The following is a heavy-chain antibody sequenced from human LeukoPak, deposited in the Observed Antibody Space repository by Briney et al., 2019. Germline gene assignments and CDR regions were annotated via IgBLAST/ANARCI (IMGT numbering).Heavy chain of an antibody. Sequence: GGSLRLSCAASGFTFSTYAMSWVRQAPGKGLEWVAVVSSDGSKKFYADSVKGRFSISRDNSKNTLYLQMNSLRTEDTAVYYCARDRAYSGNDATYFDCCGQGTLVTVSS. CDR3: ARDRAYSGNDATYFDC. J-gene: IGHJ4*02. V-gene: IGHV3-30-3*01. CDR2: VSSDGSKK. D-gene: IGHD5-12*01. CDR1: GFTFSTYA.